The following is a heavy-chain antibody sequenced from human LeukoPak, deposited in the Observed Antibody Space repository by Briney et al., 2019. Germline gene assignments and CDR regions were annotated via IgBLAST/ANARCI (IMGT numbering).Heavy chain of an antibody. J-gene: IGHJ5*02. V-gene: IGHV3-11*01. CDR2: ISSSGTTI. CDR1: GFTFSDYY. Sequence: GGSLRLSCTAPGFTFSDYYMSWIRQAPGKGLEWVSYISSSGTTISYAGSVKGRSTISRDNTKNSLYLQMNTLRAEDTAIYYCARAAGWFDPWGQGTPVTVSS. CDR3: ARAAGWFDP.